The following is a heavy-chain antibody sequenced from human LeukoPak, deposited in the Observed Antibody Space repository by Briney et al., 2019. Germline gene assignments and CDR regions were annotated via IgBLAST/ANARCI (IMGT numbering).Heavy chain of an antibody. CDR2: IYYSGST. D-gene: IGHD6-19*01. CDR1: GGSISSYY. CDR3: ARAASGAGTIDY. Sequence: PSETLSLTCTVPGGSISSYYWSWIRQPPGKGLEWIGYIYYSGSTNYNPSLQSRVTISVDTSKNQFSLKLSYVSAADTAVYYCARAASGAGTIDYGGQGTLVTVYS. V-gene: IGHV4-59*01. J-gene: IGHJ4*02.